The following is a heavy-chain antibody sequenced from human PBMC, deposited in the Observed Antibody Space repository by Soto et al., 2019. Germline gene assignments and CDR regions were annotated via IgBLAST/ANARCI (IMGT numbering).Heavy chain of an antibody. CDR3: SSRAMAARSVHCGMDV. CDR1: GYSFTSYW. CDR2: IDPSDSYT. D-gene: IGHD6-25*01. J-gene: IGHJ6*02. Sequence: PGESLKISCKGSGYSFTSYWISWVRQMPGKGLEWMGRIDPSDSYTNYSPSFQGHVTISADKSITTAYLQWSSLKASDTAMYYCSSRAMAARSVHCGMDVWGQGTTVPVSS. V-gene: IGHV5-10-1*01.